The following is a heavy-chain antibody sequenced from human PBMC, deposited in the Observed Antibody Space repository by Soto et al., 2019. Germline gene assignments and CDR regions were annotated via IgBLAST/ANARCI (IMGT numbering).Heavy chain of an antibody. J-gene: IGHJ3*02. Sequence: EVQLLESGGGLVQPGGSLRLSCAASGFTFSSYTMSWVRQAPGKGLEWVSGISGSGGSTYFADSVKGRFTVSRDNSKNTLDLQMNSRRAEDTAVYYCASPGSVVTTLNGAFDIWGQGTMVTVSS. CDR2: ISGSGGST. CDR1: GFTFSSYT. CDR3: ASPGSVVTTLNGAFDI. V-gene: IGHV3-23*01. D-gene: IGHD2-21*02.